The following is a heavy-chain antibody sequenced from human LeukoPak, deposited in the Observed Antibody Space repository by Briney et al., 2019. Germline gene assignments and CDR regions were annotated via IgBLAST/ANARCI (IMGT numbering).Heavy chain of an antibody. CDR1: GFTFSSYC. CDR3: ARERVGSSWYFDY. V-gene: IGHV3-7*03. D-gene: IGHD6-13*01. J-gene: IGHJ4*02. Sequence: GGSLRLSCAASGFTFSSYCMTWVRQAPGKGLEWVANIKQDGSEKYYVDSVKGRFTISRDNAKNSLYLQMNSLRAEDTAVYYCARERVGSSWYFDYWGQGTLVTVSS. CDR2: IKQDGSEK.